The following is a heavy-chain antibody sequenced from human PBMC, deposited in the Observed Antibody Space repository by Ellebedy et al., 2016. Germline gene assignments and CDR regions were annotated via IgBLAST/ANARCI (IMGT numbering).Heavy chain of an antibody. D-gene: IGHD3-10*01. V-gene: IGHV1-18*01. Sequence: ASVKVSCKASGYTFTSYGISWVRQAPGQGLEWMGWISAYNGNTNYAQKLQGRVTMTTDTSTSTAYMELRSLRSDDTAVYYCARDPATGFGELFPGDYYYGMDVWGQGTTVTVSS. J-gene: IGHJ6*02. CDR2: ISAYNGNT. CDR3: ARDPATGFGELFPGDYYYGMDV. CDR1: GYTFTSYG.